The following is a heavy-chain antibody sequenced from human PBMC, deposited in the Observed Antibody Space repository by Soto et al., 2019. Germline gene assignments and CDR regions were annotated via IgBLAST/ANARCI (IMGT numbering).Heavy chain of an antibody. Sequence: QVQLVQSGAELRRPGSSVKVSCEVFGSSFSTHTLSWVRQAPGRGPEWMGRIIPMLGLTTYAERFQGRVTVTEDWSTTTADLELSGLPLGATVVYYCARGQYCEAVTCFGQLDVWGSGTRVTVS. CDR2: IIPMLGLT. J-gene: IGHJ4*01. CDR3: ARGQYCEAVTCFGQLDV. D-gene: IGHD2-21*01. V-gene: IGHV1-69*02. CDR1: GSSFSTHT.